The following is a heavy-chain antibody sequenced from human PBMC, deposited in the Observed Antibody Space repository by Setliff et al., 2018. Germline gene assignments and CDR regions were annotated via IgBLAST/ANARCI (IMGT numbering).Heavy chain of an antibody. D-gene: IGHD1-26*01. V-gene: IGHV3-64*02. CDR1: GFTFSSYA. CDR3: ATWNGRSSDY. J-gene: IGHJ4*02. Sequence: GSLRLSCAASGFTFSSYAMHWVRQAPGKGLEYVSAISSDGVRTYYVDSVKGRFTISRDNYKNTLNLQMGSLRAEDMAIYYCATWNGRSSDYWGQGTLVTVSS. CDR2: ISSDGVRT.